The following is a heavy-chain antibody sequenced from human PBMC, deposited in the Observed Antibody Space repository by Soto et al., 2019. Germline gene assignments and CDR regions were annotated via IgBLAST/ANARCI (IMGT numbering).Heavy chain of an antibody. CDR1: GFTFSSYA. CDR3: AKDLRDIVVVVAGMSDDAFDI. Sequence: EVQLLESGGGLVQPGGSLRLSCAASGFTFSSYAMSWVRQAPGKGLEWVSAISGSGGSTYYADSVKGRFTISRDNSKNTLYMHMNSLRGEDTAVYYCAKDLRDIVVVVAGMSDDAFDIWGQGTMVTVSS. CDR2: ISGSGGST. J-gene: IGHJ3*02. D-gene: IGHD2-15*01. V-gene: IGHV3-23*01.